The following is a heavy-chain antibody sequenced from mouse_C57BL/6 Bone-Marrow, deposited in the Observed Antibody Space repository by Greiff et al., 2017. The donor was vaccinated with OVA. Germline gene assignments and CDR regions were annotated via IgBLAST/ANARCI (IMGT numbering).Heavy chain of an antibody. CDR1: GFTFSDYY. J-gene: IGHJ4*01. V-gene: IGHV5-12*01. Sequence: EVQLQQSGGGLVQPGGSLKLSCAASGFTFSDYYMYWVRQTPEKRLEWVAYISNGGGSTYYPDTVKGRFTISRDNAKNTLYLQMRRQKSEDTAMYYCARHDYYGYAMDDWGQGTSVTVSS. CDR2: ISNGGGST. D-gene: IGHD1-1*01. CDR3: ARHDYYGYAMDD.